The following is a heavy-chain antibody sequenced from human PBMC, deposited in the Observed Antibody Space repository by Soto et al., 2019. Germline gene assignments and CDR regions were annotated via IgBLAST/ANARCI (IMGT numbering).Heavy chain of an antibody. J-gene: IGHJ5*02. V-gene: IGHV4-34*01. CDR2: INHSGTT. Sequence: QVQLQQWGAGLLKPSETLSLTCAVYGGSFSDYYWSWIRQPPGKGLEWIGEINHSGTTNYNPSLKSRVTISVHTSKNQFSLKLSSVTAADTAVYYCARGLTVVVPAAIGYWFDRWGQGTLVTVSS. CDR3: ARGLTVVVPAAIGYWFDR. D-gene: IGHD2-2*01. CDR1: GGSFSDYY.